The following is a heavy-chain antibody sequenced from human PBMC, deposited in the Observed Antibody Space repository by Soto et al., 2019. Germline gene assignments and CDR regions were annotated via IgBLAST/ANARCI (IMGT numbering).Heavy chain of an antibody. V-gene: IGHV3-11*05. CDR3: SRGGGGGGFDH. Sequence: QVQLVESGGGLVKPVGCLRLSCATSGFTFSDHYMSWIRQAPGKGLEFISYISPGGIYTNYGDSVKGRFTISRDNAKNSLFLQVNTLRYEDTEGYYCSRGGGGGGFDHWGHGTLFTVSS. D-gene: IGHD2-21*01. J-gene: IGHJ4*01. CDR1: GFTFSDHY. CDR2: ISPGGIYT.